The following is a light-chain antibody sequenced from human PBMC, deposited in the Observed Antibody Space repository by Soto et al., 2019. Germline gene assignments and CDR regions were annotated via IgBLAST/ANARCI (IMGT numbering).Light chain of an antibody. CDR3: SSYTSSNTQV. J-gene: IGLJ2*01. V-gene: IGLV2-14*01. Sequence: QSVLTQPASVSGSPGQSITISCTGTSSDVGGYKYVSWYQQHPGKAPKVMIYEVSNRPSGVSIRFSGSKSGNTASLTISGLQAEDEADYYCSSYTSSNTQVFGGGTKVTVL. CDR2: EVS. CDR1: SSDVGGYKY.